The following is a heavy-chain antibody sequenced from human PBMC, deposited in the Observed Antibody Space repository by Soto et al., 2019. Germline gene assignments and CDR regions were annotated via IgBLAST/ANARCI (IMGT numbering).Heavy chain of an antibody. Sequence: PSETLSLTCTVSGGSVSSGSYYWSWIRQPPGKGLEWIGYIYYSGSTNYNPSLKSRVTISVDTSKNQFSLKLSSVTAVDTAVYYCARDGGDYYDSSGLDYWGQGTLVTVSS. V-gene: IGHV4-61*01. CDR3: ARDGGDYYDSSGLDY. D-gene: IGHD3-22*01. J-gene: IGHJ4*02. CDR1: GGSVSSGSYY. CDR2: IYYSGST.